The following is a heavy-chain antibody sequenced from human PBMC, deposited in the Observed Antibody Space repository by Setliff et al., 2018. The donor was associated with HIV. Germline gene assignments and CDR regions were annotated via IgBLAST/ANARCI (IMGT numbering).Heavy chain of an antibody. CDR3: ARGGLLDPALAATKNWFDP. Sequence: SETLSLTCAVYGGSFSGYYWSWIRQSPGKGLEWIGEINHGGTTNFNPSLKSRVTLSVDMSKNQFSLKLSSVTAADTAVYYCARGGLLDPALAATKNWFDPWGHGTVVTVSS. D-gene: IGHD2-15*01. CDR2: INHGGTT. J-gene: IGHJ5*02. V-gene: IGHV4-34*01. CDR1: GGSFSGYY.